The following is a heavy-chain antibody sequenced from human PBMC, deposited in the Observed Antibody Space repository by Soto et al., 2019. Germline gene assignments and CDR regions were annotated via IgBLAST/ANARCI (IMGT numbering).Heavy chain of an antibody. CDR1: GGSISSYY. Sequence: QVQLQESGPGLVKPSETLSLTCTVSGGSISSYYWSWIRQPPGKGLEWIGYIYYSGSTNYNPSLKSRVTISVDTSKNQFSLKLSSVTAADTAVYYCARDEKGAARLRGDYYYGMDVWGQGTTVTVSS. D-gene: IGHD6-6*01. CDR2: IYYSGST. J-gene: IGHJ6*02. CDR3: ARDEKGAARLRGDYYYGMDV. V-gene: IGHV4-59*01.